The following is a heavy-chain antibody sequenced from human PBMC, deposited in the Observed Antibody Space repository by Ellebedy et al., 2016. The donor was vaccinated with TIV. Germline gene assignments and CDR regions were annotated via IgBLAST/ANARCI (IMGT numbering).Heavy chain of an antibody. Sequence: MPSETLSLTCTVSGDSITSSSHFWGWIRQPPGKGLEWIGNIFHSGSTYYDPSLKSRVTISVDTSKNQFYLRLSSVTAADTAVYYCARLPVGGGEYYFDYWGQGTLVTVSS. V-gene: IGHV4-39*01. J-gene: IGHJ4*02. CDR2: IFHSGST. D-gene: IGHD6-19*01. CDR1: GDSITSSSHF. CDR3: ARLPVGGGEYYFDY.